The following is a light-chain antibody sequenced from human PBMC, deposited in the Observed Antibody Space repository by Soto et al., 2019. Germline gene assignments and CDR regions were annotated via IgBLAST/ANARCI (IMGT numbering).Light chain of an antibody. CDR3: QQSDSIPIT. V-gene: IGKV1-39*01. Sequence: IEVTQSPSSRAASLGERVTITCRASQTIGTYVNWYRQKSGAAPELLIYDASTLQSGVPSRFRGGASWTDFTLTISSLQPEDFATYYCQQSDSIPITFGQGTRLEIK. CDR2: DAS. CDR1: QTIGTY. J-gene: IGKJ5*01.